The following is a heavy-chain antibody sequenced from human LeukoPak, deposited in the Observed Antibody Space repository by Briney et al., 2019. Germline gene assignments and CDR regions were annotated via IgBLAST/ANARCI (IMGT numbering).Heavy chain of an antibody. V-gene: IGHV4-30-2*01. CDR1: GDTINRDGYY. Sequence: YPSQTLSLTCSVSGDTINRDGYYWNWIRQPPGKGLEWIGYIYHSGSTYYNPSFKSRVTISVDRSKNQFSLKLSSVTAADTAVYYCARLEDTAMVDYWGQGTLVTVSS. CDR2: IYHSGST. CDR3: ARLEDTAMVDY. D-gene: IGHD5-18*01. J-gene: IGHJ4*02.